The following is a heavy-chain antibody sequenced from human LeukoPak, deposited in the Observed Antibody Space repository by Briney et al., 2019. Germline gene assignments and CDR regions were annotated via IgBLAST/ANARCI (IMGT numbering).Heavy chain of an antibody. D-gene: IGHD2-2*01. CDR2: INPNSGGT. J-gene: IGHJ4*02. CDR1: GYTFTGYY. V-gene: IGHV1-2*02. Sequence: ASVKVSCKASGYTFTGYYMHWVRQAPGQGLEWMGWINPNSGGTNYAQEFQGRVTMTRDTSISTAYMELSRLRSDDTAVYYCIRGVVVPAATLGYWGQGTLVTVSS. CDR3: IRGVVVPAATLGY.